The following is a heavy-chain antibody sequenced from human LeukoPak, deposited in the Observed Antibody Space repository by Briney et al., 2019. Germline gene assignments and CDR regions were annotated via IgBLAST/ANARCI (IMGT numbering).Heavy chain of an antibody. V-gene: IGHV4-4*02. J-gene: IGHJ4*02. Sequence: PSEILSLTCAVSGGSISSNNWWSWVRQPPGKGLEWIGEIYHSGSTNYNPSLKSRVTISVDESKNQFSLKMNSLTAADTAVYYCAPKDYGSGYYNYWGQGTLVTVSS. CDR3: APKDYGSGYYNY. CDR1: GGSISSNNW. D-gene: IGHD3-10*01. CDR2: IYHSGST.